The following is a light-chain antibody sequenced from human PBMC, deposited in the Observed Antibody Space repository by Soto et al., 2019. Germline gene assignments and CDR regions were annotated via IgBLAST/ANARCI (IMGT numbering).Light chain of an antibody. V-gene: IGKV1-9*01. CDR2: AAS. J-gene: IGKJ4*01. Sequence: DIQLTQSPSFLSASVGDRVTITCRASQGIGSYLAWYQQKPWKAPKLLIYAASTLQSGVPSRFSGSGSGTEFTLTISSLQPEDFATYYCQQLNSYPLTFGGGTKVDI. CDR1: QGIGSY. CDR3: QQLNSYPLT.